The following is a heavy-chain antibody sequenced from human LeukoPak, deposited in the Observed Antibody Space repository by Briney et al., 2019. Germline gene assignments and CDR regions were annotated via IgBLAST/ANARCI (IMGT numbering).Heavy chain of an antibody. CDR3: ARDSGYENVDFDY. J-gene: IGHJ4*02. D-gene: IGHD5-12*01. CDR2: INSDGSST. V-gene: IGHV3-74*01. Sequence: PGGSLRLSCAASGFTFSSYWMHWVRQAPGKGLVWVSRINSDGSSTSYAASVKGRFTISRDNAKNTLYLQMNSLRAEDTAVYYCARDSGYENVDFDYWGQGTLVTVSS. CDR1: GFTFSSYW.